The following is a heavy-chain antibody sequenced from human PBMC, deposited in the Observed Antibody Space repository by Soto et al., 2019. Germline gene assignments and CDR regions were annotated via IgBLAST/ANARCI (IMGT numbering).Heavy chain of an antibody. V-gene: IGHV3-48*03. Sequence: GSLRLSCAASGFTFSSYEMNWVRQAPGKGLEWVSYISSSGSTIYYADSVKGRFTISRDNAKNSLYLQMNSLRAEDTAVYYCARDAILEWPYYGMDVWGQGTTVTVSS. CDR3: ARDAILEWPYYGMDV. D-gene: IGHD3-3*01. CDR1: GFTFSSYE. J-gene: IGHJ6*02. CDR2: ISSSGSTI.